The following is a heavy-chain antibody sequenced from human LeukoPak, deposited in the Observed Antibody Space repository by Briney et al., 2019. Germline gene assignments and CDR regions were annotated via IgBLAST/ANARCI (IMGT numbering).Heavy chain of an antibody. V-gene: IGHV6-1*01. CDR1: GDSVSSNSAA. D-gene: IGHD5-12*01. CDR3: ARDLNSGYDSSFDY. J-gene: IGHJ4*02. CDR2: TYYRSKWYN. Sequence: QTLSLTCAISGDSVSSNSAAWNWIRQSPSRGLEWLGRTYYRSKWYNDYAVSVKSRITINPDTSKNQFSLKLSSVTAADTAVYYCARDLNSGYDSSFDYWGQGTLVTVSS.